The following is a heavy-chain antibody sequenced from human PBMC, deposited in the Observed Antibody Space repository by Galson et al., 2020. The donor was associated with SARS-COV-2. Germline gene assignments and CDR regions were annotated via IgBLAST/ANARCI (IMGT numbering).Heavy chain of an antibody. CDR1: GFTFSSYW. V-gene: IGHV3-7*03. Sequence: TGGSLRLSCAASGFTFSSYWMSWVRQAPGKGLEWVANIKQDGNEKYYVDSVKGRFTISRDNAKNSLYLQMNSLRAEDTAVYYCASTSSSSWEFDYWGQGTLVTVSS. CDR2: IKQDGNEK. D-gene: IGHD6-13*01. J-gene: IGHJ4*02. CDR3: ASTSSSSWEFDY.